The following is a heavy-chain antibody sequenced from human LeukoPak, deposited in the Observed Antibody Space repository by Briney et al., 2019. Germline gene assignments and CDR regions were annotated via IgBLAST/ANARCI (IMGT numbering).Heavy chain of an antibody. CDR2: INHSGST. D-gene: IGHD6-13*01. Sequence: SETLSLTCAVYSESFSGYYWSWIRQPPGKGLEWIGEINHSGSTNYNPSLKSRVTISVDTSKNQFSLKLSSVTAADTAVYYCARTWGSGYSSPPFDYWGQGTLVTVSS. V-gene: IGHV4-34*01. J-gene: IGHJ4*02. CDR1: SESFSGYY. CDR3: ARTWGSGYSSPPFDY.